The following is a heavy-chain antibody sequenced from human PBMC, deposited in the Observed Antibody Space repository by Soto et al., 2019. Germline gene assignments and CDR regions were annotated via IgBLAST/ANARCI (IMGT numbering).Heavy chain of an antibody. D-gene: IGHD2-15*01. CDR1: GFTFDDYA. J-gene: IGHJ6*02. CDR2: ISWNSGSI. CDR3: AKGMDGGRGYYYYYGMDV. Sequence: GGSLRLSCAASGFTFDDYAMHWVRQAPGKGLEWVSGISWNSGSIGYADSVKGRFTISRDNAKNSLYLQMNSLRAEDTALYYCAKGMDGGRGYYYYYGMDVWGQGTTVTVSS. V-gene: IGHV3-9*01.